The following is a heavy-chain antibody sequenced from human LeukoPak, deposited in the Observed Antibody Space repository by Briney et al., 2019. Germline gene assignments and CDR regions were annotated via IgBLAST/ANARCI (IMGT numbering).Heavy chain of an antibody. CDR3: AKDAAYSSGWYVDY. Sequence: GGSLRLSCAASRFAFSSYSMTWVRQAPGKGLEWVSAISGSGGSTYYADSVKGRFTISRDNSKNTLYLQMNSLRAEDTAVYYCAKDAAYSSGWYVDYWGQGTLVTVSS. CDR2: ISGSGGST. J-gene: IGHJ4*02. V-gene: IGHV3-23*01. D-gene: IGHD6-19*01. CDR1: RFAFSSYS.